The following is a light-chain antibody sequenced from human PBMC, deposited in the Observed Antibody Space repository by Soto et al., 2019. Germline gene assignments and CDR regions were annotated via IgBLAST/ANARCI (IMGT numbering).Light chain of an antibody. J-gene: IGKJ5*01. CDR3: QQYNDYIT. V-gene: IGKV1-5*03. CDR1: QTISSW. Sequence: IQRTQAPSTLSGSVGDRVTITCRASQTISSWLAWYQQKPGKAPKLLIYKASTLKSGVPSRFSGTGSETEFTLTVSSLQPDDSATYYCQQYNDYITFGQGTRLE. CDR2: KAS.